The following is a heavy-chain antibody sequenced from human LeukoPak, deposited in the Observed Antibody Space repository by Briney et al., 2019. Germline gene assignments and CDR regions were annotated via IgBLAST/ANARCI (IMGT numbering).Heavy chain of an antibody. CDR1: GGSLSGYY. Sequence: SETLSLTCAVYGGSLSGYYWSWIRQPPGKGLEWIGEINHSGSTNYNPSLKSRVTISVDTSKNQFSLKLSSVTAADTAVYYCARGLEQLVSLGAFDIWGQGTMVTVSS. J-gene: IGHJ3*02. V-gene: IGHV4-34*01. CDR3: ARGLEQLVSLGAFDI. CDR2: INHSGST. D-gene: IGHD6-13*01.